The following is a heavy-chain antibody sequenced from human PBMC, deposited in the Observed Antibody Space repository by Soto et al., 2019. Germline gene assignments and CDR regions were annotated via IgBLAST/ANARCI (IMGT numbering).Heavy chain of an antibody. CDR2: INHSGST. CDR3: ARGLSIAVLGGLGWYNYFAIDA. V-gene: IGHV4-34*01. CDR1: DGSFSGYY. D-gene: IGHD6-6*01. Sequence: SETVSLACAVYDGSFSGYYWSWIRQPPGKGLGRIGEINHSGSTNYNPSLKSRVTISVDTSKNQFSLQLSSVTAADTAVYYCARGLSIAVLGGLGWYNYFAIDAWGQGTTVT. J-gene: IGHJ6*02.